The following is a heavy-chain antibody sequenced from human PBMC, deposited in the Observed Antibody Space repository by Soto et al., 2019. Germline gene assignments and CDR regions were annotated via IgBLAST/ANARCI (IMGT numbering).Heavy chain of an antibody. D-gene: IGHD6-19*01. CDR1: GYTFTGYY. Sequence: ASVKVSCKASGYTFTGYYMHWVRQAPGQGLEWMGGINPNSGGTNYAQKFQGWVTMTRDTSISTAYMELSRLRSDDTAVYYCARGGLFIAVAGLAFDIWGKGKMVTVS. CDR2: INPNSGGT. V-gene: IGHV1-2*04. J-gene: IGHJ3*02. CDR3: ARGGLFIAVAGLAFDI.